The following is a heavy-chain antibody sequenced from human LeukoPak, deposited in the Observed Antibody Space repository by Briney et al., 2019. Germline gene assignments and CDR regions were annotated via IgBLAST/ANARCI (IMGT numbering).Heavy chain of an antibody. CDR3: ARGAYYYDSSG. CDR1: GFNVSSNY. CDR2: IYSGGST. J-gene: IGHJ4*02. V-gene: IGHV3-53*01. Sequence: GSLRLSCAASGFNVSSNYMSWVRQAPGEGLEWVSVIYSGGSTYYADSVKCRFTISRDNSKNTLYLQMNTLRAEATAVYYWARGAYYYDSSGWGQGTLVTVSS. D-gene: IGHD3-22*01.